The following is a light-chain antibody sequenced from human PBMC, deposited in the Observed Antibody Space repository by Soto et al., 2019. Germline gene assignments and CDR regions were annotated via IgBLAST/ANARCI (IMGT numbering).Light chain of an antibody. J-gene: IGKJ1*01. CDR2: GAS. CDR3: QQYMSSVT. Sequence: EIVLTQSPGSLSLSPGQRATLSCRASQSVDTTFFAWYQKKPGQAPRLLIYGASKRATGIPDRFSGSGSGTDITLIISRLEPEDFEVYYCQQYMSSVTFGQGTKVEIK. V-gene: IGKV3-20*01. CDR1: QSVDTTF.